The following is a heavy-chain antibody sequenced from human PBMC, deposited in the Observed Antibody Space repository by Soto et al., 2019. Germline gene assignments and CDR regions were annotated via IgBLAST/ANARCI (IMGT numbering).Heavy chain of an antibody. V-gene: IGHV4-39*01. CDR2: IYYSGST. CDR1: GGSISSSSYY. Sequence: SETLSLTCTVSGGSISSSSYYWGWIRQPPGKGLEWIGSIYYSGSTYYNPSLKSRVTISVDTSKNQLSLKLGSVTAADTAVYYCARHLVVPAAIKRSVRDYYYMDVWGKGTTVTVSS. CDR3: ARHLVVPAAIKRSVRDYYYMDV. J-gene: IGHJ6*03. D-gene: IGHD2-2*01.